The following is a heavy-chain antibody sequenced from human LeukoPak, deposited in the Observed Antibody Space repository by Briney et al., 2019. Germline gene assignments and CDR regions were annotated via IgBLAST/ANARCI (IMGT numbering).Heavy chain of an antibody. Sequence: GGSLRLSCTASGFTFGDYAMSWVRQAPGKGLGWGGFIRSKGYGGTTEYVASVNGRFTNSRDDSDNTLYMQMNSLKSEDTAVYYRVTEVSGSFPTWGQGTLVIVFS. D-gene: IGHD2-15*01. J-gene: IGHJ4*02. CDR1: GFTFGDYA. CDR2: IRSKGYGGTT. V-gene: IGHV3-49*04. CDR3: VTEVSGSFPT.